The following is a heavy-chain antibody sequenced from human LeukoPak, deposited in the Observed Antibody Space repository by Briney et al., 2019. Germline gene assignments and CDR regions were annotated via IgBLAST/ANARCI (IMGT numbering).Heavy chain of an antibody. V-gene: IGHV3-74*01. D-gene: IGHD6-13*01. CDR1: GFTFSNYW. J-gene: IGHJ4*02. CDR3: ASASSHRIAAGGDY. CDR2: INSDGSSR. Sequence: PGGSLRLSYAASGFTFSNYWVHWVRKGPGEGLVWVSRINSDGSSRNYADSVKGRFTISRDNAKNTLYLQMNSLRAEDTAVYYCASASSHRIAAGGDYWGQGTLVTVSS.